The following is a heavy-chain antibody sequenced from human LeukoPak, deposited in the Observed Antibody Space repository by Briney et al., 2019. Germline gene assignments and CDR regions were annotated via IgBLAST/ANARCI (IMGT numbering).Heavy chain of an antibody. Sequence: PSETLSLTCTVSGHSVTSDFYGGWIRQLPGKGLEWIGTIFHSGKTYYNPSLKSRATISLDRSKNQFSLTITSVTASDTAVYYCARTRLGVSLPSVLGGGWFDPWGQGTLVTVSS. CDR2: IFHSGKT. D-gene: IGHD2-8*01. CDR3: ARTRLGVSLPSVLGGGWFDP. V-gene: IGHV4-38-2*02. CDR1: GHSVTSDFY. J-gene: IGHJ5*02.